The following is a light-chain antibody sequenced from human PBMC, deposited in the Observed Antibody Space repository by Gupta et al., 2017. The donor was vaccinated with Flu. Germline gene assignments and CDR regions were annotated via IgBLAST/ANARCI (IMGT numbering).Light chain of an antibody. CDR2: EVS. CDR1: SSDVGGYNY. CDR3: SSYTRSSTLV. Sequence: QSALTPPASVSGSPGQSITISCTGTSSDVGGYNYVSWYQQHPGKAPKVMIYEVSNRPSGVSIRFSGSKSGNTASLTISGLQAEDEADYYCSSYTRSSTLVFGGGTKLTVL. J-gene: IGLJ3*02. V-gene: IGLV2-14*01.